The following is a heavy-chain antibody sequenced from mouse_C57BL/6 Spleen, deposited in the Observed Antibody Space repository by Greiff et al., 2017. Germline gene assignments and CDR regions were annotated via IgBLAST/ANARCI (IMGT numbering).Heavy chain of an antibody. Sequence: VQLQQSGAELVRPGASVKLSCKASGYTFTDYYINWVKQRPGQGLEWIARIYPGSGNTYYNEKFKGKATLTAEKSSSTAYMQLSSLASEDSAVYFCARGDTTAMDYWGQGTSVTVSS. D-gene: IGHD1-2*01. CDR3: ARGDTTAMDY. CDR1: GYTFTDYY. CDR2: IYPGSGNT. V-gene: IGHV1-76*01. J-gene: IGHJ4*01.